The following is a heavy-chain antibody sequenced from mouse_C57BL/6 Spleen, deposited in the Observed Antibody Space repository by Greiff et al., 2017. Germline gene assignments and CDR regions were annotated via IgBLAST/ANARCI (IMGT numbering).Heavy chain of an antibody. J-gene: IGHJ2*01. D-gene: IGHD1-1*01. CDR1: GYTFTDYN. Sequence: EVQLQQSGPELVKPGASVKMSCKASGYTFTDYNMHWVKPSHGKSLEWVGYINPNNGGTSYNQKFNGKATLTVNKSSSTAYMELRSLTSEDSAVYYCAKDYGSFFDYWGQGTTLTVSS. CDR2: INPNNGGT. V-gene: IGHV1-22*01. CDR3: AKDYGSFFDY.